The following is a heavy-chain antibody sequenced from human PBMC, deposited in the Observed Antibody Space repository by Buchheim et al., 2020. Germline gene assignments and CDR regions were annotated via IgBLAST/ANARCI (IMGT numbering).Heavy chain of an antibody. CDR2: ISYDGSNK. D-gene: IGHD6-13*01. J-gene: IGHJ4*02. Sequence: QVQLVESGGGVVQPGRSLRLSCAASGFTFSSYGMHWVRQAPGKGLEWVAVISYDGSNKYYADSVKGRFTISRDNSKNTLYLQMNSLRAEDTAVYYCAKDSSSSWYWGQGTL. CDR1: GFTFSSYG. CDR3: AKDSSSSWY. V-gene: IGHV3-30*18.